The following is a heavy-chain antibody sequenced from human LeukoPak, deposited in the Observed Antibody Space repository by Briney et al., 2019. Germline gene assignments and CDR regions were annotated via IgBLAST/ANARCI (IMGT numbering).Heavy chain of an antibody. Sequence: GGSLRLSCAASGFTFSSYWMHWVRQAPGKGLVWVSRINSDGSSTSYADSVKGRFTISRDNAKNTLYVQMNSLRAEDTAVYYCARVGARLGAFDIWGQGTMVTVSS. CDR1: GFTFSSYW. J-gene: IGHJ3*02. CDR3: ARVGARLGAFDI. CDR2: INSDGSST. D-gene: IGHD6-25*01. V-gene: IGHV3-74*01.